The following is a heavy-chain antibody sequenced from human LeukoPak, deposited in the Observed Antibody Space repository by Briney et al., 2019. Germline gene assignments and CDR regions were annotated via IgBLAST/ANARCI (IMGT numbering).Heavy chain of an antibody. Sequence: GGSLRLSCAASGFTFSNAWMSWVRQAPGKGLEWVGRIKSKTDGGTTDYAAPVKGRFTISRDDSKNTLYLQMNSLKTEDTAVYYCTSYDILTGYDAFDIWGQGTMVTVSS. V-gene: IGHV3-15*01. CDR2: IKSKTDGGTT. D-gene: IGHD3-9*01. CDR1: GFTFSNAW. J-gene: IGHJ3*02. CDR3: TSYDILTGYDAFDI.